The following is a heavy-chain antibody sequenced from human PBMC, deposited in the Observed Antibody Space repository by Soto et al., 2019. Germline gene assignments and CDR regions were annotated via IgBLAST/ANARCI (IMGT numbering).Heavy chain of an antibody. Sequence: SETLSFTCAVYGGSFSGYYWSWIRQPPGKGLEWIGEINHSGSTNYNPSLKSRVTISVDTSKNQFSLKLSSVTAADTAVYYCARGLRFDRGVAIRNWFDPWGQGTLVTVSS. CDR2: INHSGST. CDR3: ARGLRFDRGVAIRNWFDP. CDR1: GGSFSGYY. V-gene: IGHV4-34*01. D-gene: IGHD3-10*01. J-gene: IGHJ5*02.